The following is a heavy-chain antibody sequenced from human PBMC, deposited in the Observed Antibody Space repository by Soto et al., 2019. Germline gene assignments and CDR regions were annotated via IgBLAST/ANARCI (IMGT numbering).Heavy chain of an antibody. J-gene: IGHJ5*02. V-gene: IGHV4-30-4*01. CDR2: IYYSGIT. CDR3: ARERRGGYWFDP. Sequence: TSETLSLTCTVSCGSISSGDYYWSWIRQPPGKGLEWIGYIYYSGITYYNPSLKSRVTISVDTSKNQFSLKLSSVTAADTAVYYCARERRGGYWFDPWGQGTLVTVSS. CDR1: CGSISSGDYY.